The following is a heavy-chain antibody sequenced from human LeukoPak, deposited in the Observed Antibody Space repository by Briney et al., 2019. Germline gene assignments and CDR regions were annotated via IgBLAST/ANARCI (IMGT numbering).Heavy chain of an antibody. V-gene: IGHV1-8*02. Sequence: ASVRVSCKVSGYTFTDYDINWVRQATGQGLEWMGWMNPSRGNTGYAQKLKDRFTITRNTSISTIYMELRSMRSEDTAVYFCARGRVTMFGPVGWYFDVWGRGTLLTVSS. J-gene: IGHJ2*01. CDR3: ARGRVTMFGPVGWYFDV. CDR1: GYTFTDYD. D-gene: IGHD3-3*01. CDR2: MNPSRGNT.